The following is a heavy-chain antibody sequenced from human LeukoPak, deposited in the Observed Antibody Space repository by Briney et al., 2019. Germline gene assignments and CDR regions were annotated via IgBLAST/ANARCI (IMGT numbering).Heavy chain of an antibody. CDR1: GFTFSSYW. CDR2: IKQDGSEQ. CDR3: ATDRPYSSGWYFTLDY. V-gene: IGHV3-7*01. D-gene: IGHD6-19*01. J-gene: IGHJ4*02. Sequence: GGSLRLSCAASGFTFSSYWMSWIRQPPGKGLEWVANIKQDGSEQYYVDSVKGRFTISRDNAKNSLYLQMNSLRVEDTAVYYCATDRPYSSGWYFTLDYWGQGTLVTVSS.